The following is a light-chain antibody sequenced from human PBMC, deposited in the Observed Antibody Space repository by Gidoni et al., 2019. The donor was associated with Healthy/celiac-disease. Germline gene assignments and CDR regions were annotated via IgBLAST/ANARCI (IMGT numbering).Light chain of an antibody. Sequence: SSVLTQPPSVSVAPGKTARITCGGNNIGSKSVHWYQQKPGQAPVLVIYYDSDRPSGIPERFSGSNSGNTATLTISRVEAGDEADYYCQVWDSSSDSWVFGGGTKLTVL. CDR3: QVWDSSSDSWV. J-gene: IGLJ3*02. CDR1: NIGSKS. CDR2: YDS. V-gene: IGLV3-21*04.